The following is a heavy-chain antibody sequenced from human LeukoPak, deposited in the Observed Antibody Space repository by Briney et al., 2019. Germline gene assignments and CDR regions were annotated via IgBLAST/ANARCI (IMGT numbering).Heavy chain of an antibody. CDR2: IIPFLGIA. D-gene: IGHD2/OR15-2a*01. V-gene: IGHV1-69*04. J-gene: IGHJ5*02. CDR1: GGTFSSYA. Sequence: VASVKVSCKASGGTFSSYAISWVRQAPGQGLEWMGRIIPFLGIANYAQKFQGRVTITADKSTSTAYMELSSLRSEDTAVYYCAGGPSIALTFDPWGQGTLVTVSS. CDR3: AGGPSIALTFDP.